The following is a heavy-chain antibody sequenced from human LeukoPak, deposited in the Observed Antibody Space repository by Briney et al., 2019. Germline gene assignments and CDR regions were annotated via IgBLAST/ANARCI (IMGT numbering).Heavy chain of an antibody. Sequence: VASVKVSCKASGGTFSSYAISWVRQAPGQGLEWMGGIIPIFGTANYAQKFQGRVTITADESTSTAYMELSSLRSEDTAVYYCARHTGRDGYNSAPRPLDYWGQGTLVTVSS. CDR3: ARHTGRDGYNSAPRPLDY. CDR2: IIPIFGTA. CDR1: GGTFSSYA. D-gene: IGHD5-24*01. J-gene: IGHJ4*02. V-gene: IGHV1-69*13.